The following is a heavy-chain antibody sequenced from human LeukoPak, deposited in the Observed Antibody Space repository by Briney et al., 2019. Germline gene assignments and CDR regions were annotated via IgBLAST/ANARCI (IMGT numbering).Heavy chain of an antibody. CDR2: ISGSGGST. CDR3: AKARGEDFWSGYYRGYGMDV. D-gene: IGHD3-3*01. Sequence: GASLRLSCAASGFTFSSYAMSWVHQAPGKGPEWVSAISGSGGSTYYADSVKGRFTISRDNSKNTLYLQMNSLRAEDTAVYYCAKARGEDFWSGYYRGYGMDVWGQGTTVTVSS. J-gene: IGHJ6*02. V-gene: IGHV3-23*01. CDR1: GFTFSSYA.